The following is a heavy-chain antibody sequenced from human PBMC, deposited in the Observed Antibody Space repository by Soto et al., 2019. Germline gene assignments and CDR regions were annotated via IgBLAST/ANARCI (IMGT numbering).Heavy chain of an antibody. D-gene: IGHD6-13*01. CDR2: IIPIFGTA. J-gene: IGHJ6*02. CDR1: GGTFSSYA. CDR3: ARGIGQQLVLPPYYYGMDV. Sequence: QVQLVQSGAEVKKPGSSVKVSCKASGGTFSSYAISWVRQAPGQGLEWMGGIIPIFGTANYAQKFQGRVTITADEYTSTAYMELSSLRSEDTAVYYCARGIGQQLVLPPYYYGMDVWGQGTTVTVSS. V-gene: IGHV1-69*12.